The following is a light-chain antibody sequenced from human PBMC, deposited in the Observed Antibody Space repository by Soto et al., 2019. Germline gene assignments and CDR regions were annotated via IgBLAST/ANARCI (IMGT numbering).Light chain of an antibody. J-gene: IGKJ4*01. Sequence: EIVLTQSPATLSLSPGERATVTCRASQSVSNFLAWYQHKPCQAHRLLIYGASTRATGIPARFSGSGSGTEFTPTISSLEPQDFGVYYCQQRSNWPTVTFGGGTKVDIK. CDR1: QSVSNF. CDR2: GAS. CDR3: QQRSNWPTVT. V-gene: IGKV3-11*01.